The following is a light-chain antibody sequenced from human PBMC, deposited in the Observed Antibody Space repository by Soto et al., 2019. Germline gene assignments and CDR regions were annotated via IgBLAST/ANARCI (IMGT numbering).Light chain of an antibody. CDR1: QSISSY. CDR3: QHLNSYPRT. CDR2: AAS. V-gene: IGKV1-39*01. J-gene: IGKJ1*01. Sequence: IQLTQSPSSLSASVGDRVTITCRASQSISSYLNWYQQKPGKAPKLLIYAASSLQSGVPSRFSGSGSGTDFTLTISGLQPEDSATYYCQHLNSYPRTFGHGTKVDIK.